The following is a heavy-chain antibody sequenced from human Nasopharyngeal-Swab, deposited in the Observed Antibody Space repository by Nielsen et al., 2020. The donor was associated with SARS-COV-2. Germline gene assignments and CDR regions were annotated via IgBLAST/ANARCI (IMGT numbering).Heavy chain of an antibody. J-gene: IGHJ4*02. V-gene: IGHV3-23*01. CDR2: ISGRGDNT. CDR1: AFTFGNYY. Sequence: GESLKISCAASAFTFGNYYMTWIRQAPGKGLEWVSSISGRGDNTYYADSVKGRFTISRDNSKNTLYLQMNSLRAEDTAIYYCAKDLKGPYFFWGQGTLVTVSS. D-gene: IGHD2/OR15-2a*01. CDR3: AKDLKGPYFF.